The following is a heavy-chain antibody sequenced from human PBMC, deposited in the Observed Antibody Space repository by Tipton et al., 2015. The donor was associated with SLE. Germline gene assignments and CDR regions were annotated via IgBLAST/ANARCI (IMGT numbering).Heavy chain of an antibody. J-gene: IGHJ4*02. CDR2: INHSGST. CDR3: AMLKFFGVLGIVRDY. V-gene: IGHV4-34*01. Sequence: LRLSCAVYGGSFSGYYWSWIRQPPGKGLEWIGEINHSGSTNYNPSLKTRVTISVDTSKNQFSLKLSSVTAADTAVYYCAMLKFFGVLGIVRDYWGQGTLVTVSS. CDR1: GGSFSGYY. D-gene: IGHD3-3*01.